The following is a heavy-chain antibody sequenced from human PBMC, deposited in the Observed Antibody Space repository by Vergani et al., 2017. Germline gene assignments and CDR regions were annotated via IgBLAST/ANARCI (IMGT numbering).Heavy chain of an antibody. Sequence: EVQLVESGGGIVKPGGSLRLSCVASGFSFRNAWMNWVRRTPGKGLEWVGRNKITFDRGTTDYAAAVKGRFTISRDDSNNTLFLQMNCLKTEDIGVYYCTTDPRYCGDGSCYWRRDHHYSGMDVWGQXP. J-gene: IGHJ6*02. D-gene: IGHD2-21*01. V-gene: IGHV3-15*07. CDR1: GFSFRNAW. CDR2: NKITFDRGTT. CDR3: TTDPRYCGDGSCYWRRDHHYSGMDV.